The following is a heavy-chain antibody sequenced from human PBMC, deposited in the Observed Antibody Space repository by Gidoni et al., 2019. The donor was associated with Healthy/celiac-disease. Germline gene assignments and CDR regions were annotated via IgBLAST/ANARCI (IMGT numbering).Heavy chain of an antibody. CDR1: GFTFSSDA. J-gene: IGHJ4*02. CDR3: AKHSSGWYVPFDY. Sequence: EVQLLESGGGLVQPGGSLRLSCAASGFTFSSDAMSWVRQAPGKGLEWVSAISGSGGSTYYADSVKGRFTISRDNSKNTLYLQMNSLRAEDTAVYYCAKHSSGWYVPFDYWGQGTLVTVSS. CDR2: ISGSGGST. D-gene: IGHD6-19*01. V-gene: IGHV3-23*01.